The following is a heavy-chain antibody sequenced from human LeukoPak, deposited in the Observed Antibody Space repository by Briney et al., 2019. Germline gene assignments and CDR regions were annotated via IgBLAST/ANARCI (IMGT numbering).Heavy chain of an antibody. D-gene: IGHD5-24*01. Sequence: PGGSLRLSCAASGFTFSSYAMSWVRQAPGKGLEWVSAISGSGGSTYYADSVKRRFTISRDNSKNTLYLQMNSLRAEDTAVYYCARKDGYNSNYYYGMDVWGQGTTVTVSS. V-gene: IGHV3-23*01. CDR2: ISGSGGST. CDR3: ARKDGYNSNYYYGMDV. CDR1: GFTFSSYA. J-gene: IGHJ6*02.